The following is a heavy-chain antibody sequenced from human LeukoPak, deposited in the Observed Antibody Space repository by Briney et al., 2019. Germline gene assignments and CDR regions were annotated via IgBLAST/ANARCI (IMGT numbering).Heavy chain of an antibody. CDR3: AASRGMATIPYY. D-gene: IGHD5-24*01. Sequence: SETLSLTCAVYGGSFSGYYWSWIRQPAGKGLEWIGRILTSGSTNYNPSLKSRVTISVDTSKKQLSLKLLSVTAADTAVYYCAASRGMATIPYYWGQGILVTVSS. J-gene: IGHJ4*02. CDR2: ILTSGST. CDR1: GGSFSGYY. V-gene: IGHV4-59*10.